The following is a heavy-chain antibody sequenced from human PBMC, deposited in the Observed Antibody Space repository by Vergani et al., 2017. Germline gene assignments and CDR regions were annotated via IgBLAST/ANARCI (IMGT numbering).Heavy chain of an antibody. CDR1: GFTFSSYW. CDR3: ARETTQDYSTDY. V-gene: IGHV3-7*01. D-gene: IGHD2-15*01. J-gene: IGHJ4*02. CDR2: IKQDGSEK. Sequence: EVQLVESGGGLVQPGGSLRLSCAASGFTFSSYWMSWVRQAPGKGLEWVANIKQDGSEKDYVDSVTGRFTIARDNAKNSLYLQMNSLRAEDTAVYYCARETTQDYSTDYWGQGTLVTGSS.